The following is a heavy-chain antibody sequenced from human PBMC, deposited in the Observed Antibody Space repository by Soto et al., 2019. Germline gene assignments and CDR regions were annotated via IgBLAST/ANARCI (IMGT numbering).Heavy chain of an antibody. V-gene: IGHV4-30-2*01. J-gene: IGHJ3*02. CDR1: GCSIGGGCDS. Sequence: SETLSLTCAVSGCSIGGGCDSWSWIRQPPGKGLEWIGYIYHSGSTYYNPSLKSRVTISVDRSKNQFSLKLSSVTAADTAVYYCARGGTDDYYDSSGLDAFDIWGQGTMVTVS. CDR3: ARGGTDDYYDSSGLDAFDI. D-gene: IGHD3-22*01. CDR2: IYHSGST.